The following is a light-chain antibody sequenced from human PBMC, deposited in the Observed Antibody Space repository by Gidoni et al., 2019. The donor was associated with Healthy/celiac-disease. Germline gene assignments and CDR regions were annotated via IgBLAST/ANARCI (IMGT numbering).Light chain of an antibody. CDR3: SSYTSSSTLA. V-gene: IGLV2-14*01. CDR1: SSDVGGYNY. CDR2: EVS. J-gene: IGLJ2*01. Sequence: QSALTQPASVSGSPGQSIPISCTGTSSDVGGYNYVSWYQQHPGKAPKLMIYEVSNRPSGVSNRFSGSKSGYTASLTISGLQAEDEADYYCSSYTSSSTLAFGGGTKLTVL.